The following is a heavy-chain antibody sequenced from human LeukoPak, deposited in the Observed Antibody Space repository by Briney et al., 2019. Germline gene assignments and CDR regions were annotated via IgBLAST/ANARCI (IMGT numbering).Heavy chain of an antibody. Sequence: PSETLSLTCIVSSGSINNHYWSWIRQPPGKGLEWIGYIYDSWNTNYNPSLQSRVTISMDASRNQISLNLTSVTAADTAVYYCARDQIGYGLDYWGQGTLVTVSS. CDR1: SGSINNHY. CDR2: IYDSWNT. CDR3: ARDQIGYGLDY. V-gene: IGHV4-59*11. J-gene: IGHJ4*02. D-gene: IGHD5-18*01.